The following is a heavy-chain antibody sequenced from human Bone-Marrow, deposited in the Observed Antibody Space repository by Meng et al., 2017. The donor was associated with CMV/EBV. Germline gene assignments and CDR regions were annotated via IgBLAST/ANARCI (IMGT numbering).Heavy chain of an antibody. Sequence: SVKVSCKASGGTFSSYAISWVRQAPGQGLEWMGGIIPILGIANYAQKFQGRVTITADKSTSTAYMELSSLRSEDTAVYYCAREGYYYDSSGYYVTCYYYGMDVWGQATTATVSS. J-gene: IGHJ6*02. V-gene: IGHV1-69*10. D-gene: IGHD3-22*01. CDR1: GGTFSSYA. CDR2: IIPILGIA. CDR3: AREGYYYDSSGYYVTCYYYGMDV.